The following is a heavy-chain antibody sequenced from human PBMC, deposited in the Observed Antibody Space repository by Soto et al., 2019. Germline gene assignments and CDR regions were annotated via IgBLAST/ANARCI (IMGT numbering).Heavy chain of an antibody. Sequence: QVLLVQSGAEVKKPGASVKVSCKASGYTFNSYGVSWVRQAPGQGLEWMGWISAYNGNTKYSQNLQGRATRTIDTTTSSAYVEVRSLQSDDTAIYYCARYFWSGQLPFYIDQRRQGTLVTVSS. CDR2: ISAYNGNT. D-gene: IGHD3-3*01. V-gene: IGHV1-18*01. J-gene: IGHJ4*02. CDR3: ARYFWSGQLPFYIDQ. CDR1: GYTFNSYG.